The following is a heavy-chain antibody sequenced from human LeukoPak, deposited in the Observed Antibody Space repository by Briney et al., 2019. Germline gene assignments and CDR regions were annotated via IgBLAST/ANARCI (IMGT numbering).Heavy chain of an antibody. D-gene: IGHD6-6*01. CDR2: IYYDGSNK. V-gene: IGHV3-33*01. Sequence: GGSLRLSCAASGFTFSNHGMHWARQAPGKGLEWVAVIYYDGSNKYYADSVKGRFTISKDNSKNTLYLQMNGLRAEDTAVYFCARDIAARRVDNWGQGTLVSVSS. CDR1: GFTFSNHG. CDR3: ARDIAARRVDN. J-gene: IGHJ4*02.